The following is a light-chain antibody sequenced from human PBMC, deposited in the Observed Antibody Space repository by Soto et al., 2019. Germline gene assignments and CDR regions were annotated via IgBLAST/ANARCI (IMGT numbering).Light chain of an antibody. CDR2: AAS. Sequence: AIRMTQSPSSLSASTGDRVTITCRASQGISSYLAWYQQKPGKAPKLLIYAASTLQSGVPSRFSGSGSGTDFTLTISCLQSEEFATYYCQQYYSYPRTLGEGTKLEIK. V-gene: IGKV1-8*01. CDR3: QQYYSYPRT. J-gene: IGKJ2*01. CDR1: QGISSY.